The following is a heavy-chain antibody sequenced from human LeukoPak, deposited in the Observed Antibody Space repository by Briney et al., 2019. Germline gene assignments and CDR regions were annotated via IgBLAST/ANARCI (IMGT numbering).Heavy chain of an antibody. CDR2: IKYDGGEK. Sequence: GGSLRLSCIASGFTFTTYGMSWVRQAPGKGLEWVANIKYDGGEKYYVDSVKGRFTISRDNAKSSLYLQMDSLRAEDTAVYYCAKGGHLDYWGPGALVTVSS. CDR3: AKGGHLDY. J-gene: IGHJ4*02. V-gene: IGHV3-7*03. CDR1: GFTFTTYG.